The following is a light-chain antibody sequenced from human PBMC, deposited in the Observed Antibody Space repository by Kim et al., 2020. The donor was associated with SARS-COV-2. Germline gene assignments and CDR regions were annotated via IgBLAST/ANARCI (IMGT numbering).Light chain of an antibody. V-gene: IGLV2-8*01. Sequence: QSALTQPPSASGSLGQSVTISCTGSSSDIGRYNYVSLYQNLPGRAPKLIIYDVSRRPSGVPDRFSGSKSANTASLTVSGLQAEDEADYYCSSYTDSDTLIFGGGTQLTVL. CDR1: SSDIGRYNY. J-gene: IGLJ2*01. CDR2: DVS. CDR3: SSYTDSDTLI.